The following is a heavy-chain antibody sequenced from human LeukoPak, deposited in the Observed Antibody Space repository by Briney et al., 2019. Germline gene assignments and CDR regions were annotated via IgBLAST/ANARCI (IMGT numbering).Heavy chain of an antibody. CDR3: ARLEVAGSYGSGSYYFYPFDY. Sequence: GESLKISCKGSGYTFTNYWIGWVRQMPGKGLEWMGIIYPGDSDTRYSPSFQGQVTISADKSISTAYLQWSSLKASDTAMYYCARLEVAGSYGSGSYYFYPFDYWGQGTLVTVSS. D-gene: IGHD3-10*01. J-gene: IGHJ4*02. CDR2: IYPGDSDT. V-gene: IGHV5-51*01. CDR1: GYTFTNYW.